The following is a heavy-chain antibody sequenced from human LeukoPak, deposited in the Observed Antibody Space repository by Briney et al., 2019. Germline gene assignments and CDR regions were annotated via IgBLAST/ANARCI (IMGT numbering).Heavy chain of an antibody. CDR3: ASRQGYSYGPRDY. CDR1: GGSFSGYY. CDR2: INHSGST. J-gene: IGHJ4*02. V-gene: IGHV4-34*01. Sequence: PSETLSLTCAVYGGSFSGYYWSWIRQPPGKGLEWIGEINHSGSTNYNPSLKGRVTISVDTSKNQFSLKLSSVTAADTAVYYCASRQGYSYGPRDYWGQGTLVTVSS. D-gene: IGHD5-18*01.